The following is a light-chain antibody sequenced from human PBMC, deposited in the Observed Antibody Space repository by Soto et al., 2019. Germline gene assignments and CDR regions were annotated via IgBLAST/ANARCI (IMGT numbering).Light chain of an antibody. CDR3: QQRSSWPPALS. Sequence: EIVLTQSPATLSLSPGESATLSCRASQSVRSFLAWYQQKPGQAPRLLIYDASNRATGVPGRFSGSGSGTEFTLTISSLEPEDFAVYYCQQRSSWPPALSFGGGTKVE. CDR1: QSVRSF. CDR2: DAS. J-gene: IGKJ4*01. V-gene: IGKV3-11*01.